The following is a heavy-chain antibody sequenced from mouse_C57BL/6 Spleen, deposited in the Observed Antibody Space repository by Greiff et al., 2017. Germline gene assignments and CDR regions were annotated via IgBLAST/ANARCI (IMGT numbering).Heavy chain of an antibody. CDR1: GYSITSGYY. J-gene: IGHJ4*01. Sequence: VQLKESGPGLVKPSQSLSLTCSVTGYSITSGYYWNWIRQFPGNKLEWMGYISYDGSNKYNPSPKNRISITRDTSKNQFFLKLNSVTTEDTATYYCARAPTVVAMDYWGQGTSVTVSS. V-gene: IGHV3-6*01. CDR3: ARAPTVVAMDY. CDR2: ISYDGSN. D-gene: IGHD1-1*01.